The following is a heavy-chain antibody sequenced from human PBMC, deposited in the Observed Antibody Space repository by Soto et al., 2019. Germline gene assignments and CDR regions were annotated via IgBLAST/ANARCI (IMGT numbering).Heavy chain of an antibody. V-gene: IGHV4-31*03. D-gene: IGHD3-22*01. CDR2: IYYSGST. CDR3: ARDHKIVVGYNWFDP. Sequence: SETLSLTCTVSGGSISSGGYYWSWIRQHPGKGLEWIGYIYYSGSTYYNPSLKSRVTISVDTSKNQSSLKLSSVTAADTAVYYCARDHKIVVGYNWFDPWGQGTLVTVSS. CDR1: GGSISSGGYY. J-gene: IGHJ5*02.